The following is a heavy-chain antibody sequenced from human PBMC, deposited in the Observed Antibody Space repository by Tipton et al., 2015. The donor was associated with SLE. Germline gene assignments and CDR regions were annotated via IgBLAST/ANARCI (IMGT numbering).Heavy chain of an antibody. CDR1: GGSFGGYY. Sequence: TLSLTCAVYGGSFGGYYWSWIRQPAGKGLEWIGRVYSSGSTIYNPSIKSRITLSLDTSKNQFSLRVNSVTAADTAVYYCARGGGSYYDYWGQGTLVTVSS. D-gene: IGHD1-26*01. V-gene: IGHV4-59*10. CDR3: ARGGGSYYDY. CDR2: VYSSGST. J-gene: IGHJ4*02.